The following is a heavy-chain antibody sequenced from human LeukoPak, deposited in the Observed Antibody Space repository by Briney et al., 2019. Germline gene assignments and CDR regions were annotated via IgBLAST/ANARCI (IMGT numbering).Heavy chain of an antibody. J-gene: IGHJ4*02. V-gene: IGHV3-53*01. CDR2: IYSGGST. D-gene: IGHD3-3*01. CDR3: ARSRTEWFDFDY. CDR1: GFTVSSNY. Sequence: GGSLRLSCAVSGFTVSSNYMSCVRQAPGKGLEWGSVIYSGGSTYYADSVKGRFTISRDNSKNTLYLQMNSLRAEDTAVYYCARSRTEWFDFDYWGQGTLVTVSS.